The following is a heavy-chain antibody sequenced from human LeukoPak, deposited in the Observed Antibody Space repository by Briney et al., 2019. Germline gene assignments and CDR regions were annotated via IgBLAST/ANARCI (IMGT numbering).Heavy chain of an antibody. CDR3: ARDLEGVTIFGVPNWFDP. J-gene: IGHJ5*02. D-gene: IGHD3-3*01. CDR1: GYTFTSYG. V-gene: IGHV1-18*01. CDR2: ISAYDGNT. Sequence: GASVKVSCKASGYTFTSYGISWVRQAPGQGLEWMGWISAYDGNTNYAQKLQGRVTMTTDTSTSTAYMELRSLRSDDTAVYYCARDLEGVTIFGVPNWFDPWGQGTLVTVSS.